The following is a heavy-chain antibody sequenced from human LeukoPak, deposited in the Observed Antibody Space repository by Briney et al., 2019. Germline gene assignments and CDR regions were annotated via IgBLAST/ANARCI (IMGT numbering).Heavy chain of an antibody. CDR3: ARERATDFNYFDY. CDR2: IYSGGST. D-gene: IGHD1-26*01. V-gene: IGHV3-53*04. J-gene: IGHJ4*02. CDR1: GFTVSSNY. Sequence: GGSLRLSCAASGFTVSSNYMSWVRQAPGKGLEWVSVIYSGGSTYYADSVKGRFTISRHNSKNTLYPQMNSLRAEDTAVYYCARERATDFNYFDYWGQGTLVTVSS.